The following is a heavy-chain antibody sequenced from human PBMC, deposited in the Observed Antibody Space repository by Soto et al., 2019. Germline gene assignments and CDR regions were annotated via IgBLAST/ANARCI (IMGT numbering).Heavy chain of an antibody. D-gene: IGHD3-16*01. CDR2: IYHSGST. Sequence: QVQLQESGPGLVKPSGTLSLTCAVSGGSISSSNWWSWVRQPPGKGLEWIGEIYHSGSTNYNPSLKSRVTISVDKSKNQFSLKLSSVTAADTAVYYCATIPYDYVWGSHYYYGMDVWGQGTTVTVSS. CDR3: ATIPYDYVWGSHYYYGMDV. J-gene: IGHJ6*02. V-gene: IGHV4-4*02. CDR1: GGSISSSNW.